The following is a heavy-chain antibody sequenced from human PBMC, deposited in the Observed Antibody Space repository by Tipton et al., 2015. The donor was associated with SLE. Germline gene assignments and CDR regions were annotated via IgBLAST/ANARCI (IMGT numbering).Heavy chain of an antibody. D-gene: IGHD1-1*01. J-gene: IGHJ4*02. Sequence: TLSLTCTVSGGSISSGGYYWSWIRQPPGKGLEWIGCIYHTGIAYYNPSLKSRVTISVDTSKNQFSLKVSSVTAADTAVYYCARGVLRPFDYWGQGTLVTVSS. V-gene: IGHV4-61*08. CDR1: GGSISSGGYY. CDR3: ARGVLRPFDY. CDR2: IYHTGIA.